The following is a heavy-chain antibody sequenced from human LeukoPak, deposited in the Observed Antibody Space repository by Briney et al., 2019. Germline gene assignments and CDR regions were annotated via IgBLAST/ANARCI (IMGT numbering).Heavy chain of an antibody. D-gene: IGHD6-19*01. CDR3: ATGLISSGWLFDY. CDR1: GYTLTELS. V-gene: IGHV1-24*01. J-gene: IGHJ4*02. Sequence: ASVKVSCKVSGYTLTELSMHWVRQAPGKGLEWMGGFDPEDGETVYAQKFQGRVTMTEDTSTDTAYMELSSLRSEDTAVYYCATGLISSGWLFDYWGQGTLVTVSS. CDR2: FDPEDGET.